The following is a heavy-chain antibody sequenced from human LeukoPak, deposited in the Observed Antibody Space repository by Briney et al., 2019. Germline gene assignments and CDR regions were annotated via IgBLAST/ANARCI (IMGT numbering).Heavy chain of an antibody. CDR2: IIPIFGTA. CDR3: AIRTYYDSSGYYLGSAFDI. D-gene: IGHD3-22*01. V-gene: IGHV1-69*05. CDR1: GGTFSSYA. Sequence: ASVKVSCKASGGTFSSYAINWVRQAPGQGLEWMGGIIPIFGTANYAQKFQGRVTITTDESTSTAYMELSSLRSEDTAVYHCAIRTYYDSSGYYLGSAFDIWGQGTMVTVSS. J-gene: IGHJ3*02.